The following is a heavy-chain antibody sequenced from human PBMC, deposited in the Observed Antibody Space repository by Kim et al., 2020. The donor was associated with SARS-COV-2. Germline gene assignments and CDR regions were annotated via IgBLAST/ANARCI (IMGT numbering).Heavy chain of an antibody. CDR1: GYSISSGYY. V-gene: IGHV4-38-2*02. CDR3: AIAPSLGAVGGWSLDL. Sequence: SETLSLTCTVSGYSISSGYYWGWIRQPPGKGLEWIGSIYHSGSTYYNPSLKSRVTISVDTSKNQFSLKLSSVTAADTAVYYCAIAPSLGAVGGWSLDL. D-gene: IGHD2-15*01. CDR2: IYHSGST. J-gene: IGHJ2*01.